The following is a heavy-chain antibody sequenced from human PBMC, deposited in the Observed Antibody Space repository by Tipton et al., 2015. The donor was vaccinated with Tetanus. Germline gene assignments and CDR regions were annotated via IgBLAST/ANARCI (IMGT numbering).Heavy chain of an antibody. CDR3: ARADKRMVVGATNWFDP. Sequence: QLVQSGAEVKEPGSSVRVSCKASGGTFSNYAINWVRQAPGQGLEWMGGIIPIYGAANYAQKFQGRVTMTADNSMGTAYMDLSSVRSGDTAVYYCARADKRMVVGATNWFDPWGQGTLVTVS. V-gene: IGHV1-69*06. D-gene: IGHD3-22*01. CDR1: GGTFSNYA. J-gene: IGHJ5*02. CDR2: IIPIYGAA.